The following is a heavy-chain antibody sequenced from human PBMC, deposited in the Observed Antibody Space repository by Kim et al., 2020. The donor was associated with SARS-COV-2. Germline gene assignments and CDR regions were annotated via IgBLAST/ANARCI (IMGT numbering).Heavy chain of an antibody. CDR3: ARHVAATVVTPGFDY. V-gene: IGHV4-39*01. Sequence: PSLKRRVTLSVDTSKNQCALKLSCVTAAETAVYYCARHVAATVVTPGFDYWGQGTLVTVSS. J-gene: IGHJ4*02. D-gene: IGHD4-17*01.